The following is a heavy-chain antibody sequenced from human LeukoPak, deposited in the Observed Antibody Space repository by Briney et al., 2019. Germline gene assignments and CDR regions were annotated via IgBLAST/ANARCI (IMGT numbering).Heavy chain of an antibody. CDR3: ARGSKKTYYMDV. J-gene: IGHJ6*03. CDR2: IWYDGSNK. CDR1: GFTFSSYG. Sequence: PGRSLRLSCAASGFTFSSYGMHWVRQAPGKGLEWVAVIWYDGSNKYYADSVKGRFTIPRDNSKNTLCLQMNSLRAEDTAVYYCARGSKKTYYMDVWGKGTTVTVSS. V-gene: IGHV3-33*01.